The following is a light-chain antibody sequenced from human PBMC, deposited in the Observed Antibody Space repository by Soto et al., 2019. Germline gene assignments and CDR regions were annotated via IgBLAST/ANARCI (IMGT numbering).Light chain of an antibody. CDR3: QQEYSTMAT. CDR2: AAS. CDR1: QGISRH. V-gene: IGKV1-39*01. J-gene: IGKJ5*01. Sequence: IRMTQSPSFLPASVGDRVTITCRASQGISRHLNWYQKKPGRAPDLLIYAASTLQNGVPSRFTGSGSGTEFNLTITGLQIEEFATYDCQQEYSTMATFGQGTRLEIK.